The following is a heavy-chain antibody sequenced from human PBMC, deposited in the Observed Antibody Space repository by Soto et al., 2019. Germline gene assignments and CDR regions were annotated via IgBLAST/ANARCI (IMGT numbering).Heavy chain of an antibody. Sequence: SQTLSLTCAISGDSVSSNSAAWNSIRQSPTKGLEWLGRTYYRSKWYNDYAVSVKSRITINPDTSKNQFSLHLNSVTPEDTAVYYCASDCGRGELAYFFDYWGQGSLDTVSS. CDR2: TYYRSKWYN. CDR3: ASDCGRGELAYFFDY. D-gene: IGHD1-26*01. CDR1: GDSVSSNSAA. V-gene: IGHV6-1*01. J-gene: IGHJ4*02.